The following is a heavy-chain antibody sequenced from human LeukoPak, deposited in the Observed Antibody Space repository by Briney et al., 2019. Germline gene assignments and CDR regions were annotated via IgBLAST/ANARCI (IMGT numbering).Heavy chain of an antibody. J-gene: IGHJ3*02. D-gene: IGHD2-2*01. CDR3: ARGRYCSSTSCSSDAFDI. CDR2: IKQDGSEK. Sequence: GGSLRLSCAASGFTFSSYWMSWVRQAPGKGLEWVANIKQDGSEKYYVDSVKGRFTISRDNAKNSLYLQMKSLRAEDTAVYYCARGRYCSSTSCSSDAFDIWGQGTMVTVSS. V-gene: IGHV3-7*01. CDR1: GFTFSSYW.